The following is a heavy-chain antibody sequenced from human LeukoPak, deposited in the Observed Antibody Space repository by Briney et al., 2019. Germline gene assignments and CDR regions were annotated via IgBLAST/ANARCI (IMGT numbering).Heavy chain of an antibody. V-gene: IGHV4-30-4*08. D-gene: IGHD6-13*01. Sequence: PSQTLSLTCNVSGGSITSGDYYWGWIRQPPGKGLEWLGYIYYSGNTYYNPSLKSRVTISVDTSKKQFSLKLRSVTAADTAVYYCARHDPYSSSWPPGNDYWGQGALVTVSS. J-gene: IGHJ4*02. CDR1: GGSITSGDYY. CDR3: ARHDPYSSSWPPGNDY. CDR2: IYYSGNT.